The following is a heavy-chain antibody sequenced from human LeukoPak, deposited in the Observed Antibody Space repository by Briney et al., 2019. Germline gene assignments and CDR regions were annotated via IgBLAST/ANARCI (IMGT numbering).Heavy chain of an antibody. Sequence: GGSLRLSCAASGFTFSSYAMSWVRQAPGKGLEWVSAISASGTSTYYAVSVKGRFTISRDNSKNTLYLQMNSLRAEDTAVYYCAKDLFYVKRDAADTDFWGQGTLVTVSS. CDR3: AKDLFYVKRDAADTDF. J-gene: IGHJ4*02. CDR2: ISASGTST. CDR1: GFTFSSYA. D-gene: IGHD6-13*01. V-gene: IGHV3-23*01.